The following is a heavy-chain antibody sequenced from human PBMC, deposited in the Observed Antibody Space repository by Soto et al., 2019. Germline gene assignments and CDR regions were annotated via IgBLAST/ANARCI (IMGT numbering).Heavy chain of an antibody. CDR3: ARDRYSNGWLDY. Sequence: SETLSLTCIVSGGSISSYYWSWIRQPPGKGLEWIGYIYYSGSTNYNPSLKSRVTISVDTSNDQFSLNLSSVTAADTAVYYCARDRYSNGWLDYWGHGTLVTVSS. CDR1: GGSISSYY. J-gene: IGHJ5*01. CDR2: IYYSGST. D-gene: IGHD6-19*01. V-gene: IGHV4-59*01.